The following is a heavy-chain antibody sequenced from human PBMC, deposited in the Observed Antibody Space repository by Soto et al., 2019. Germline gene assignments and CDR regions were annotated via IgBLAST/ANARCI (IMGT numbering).Heavy chain of an antibody. CDR2: IYTSGST. CDR3: ARDVSFRVPAAILGYYYYGMDV. Sequence: SETLSLTCTVSGGSISSYYWSWIRQPAGKGLEWIGRIYTSGSTNYNPSLKSRVTMSVDTSKNQFSLKLSSVTAADTAVYYCARDVSFRVPAAILGYYYYGMDVWGQGTTVTVSS. D-gene: IGHD2-2*02. J-gene: IGHJ6*02. CDR1: GGSISSYY. V-gene: IGHV4-4*07.